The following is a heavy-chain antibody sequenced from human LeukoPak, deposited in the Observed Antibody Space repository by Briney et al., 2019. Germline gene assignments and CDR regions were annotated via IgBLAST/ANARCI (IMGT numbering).Heavy chain of an antibody. D-gene: IGHD5-24*01. J-gene: IGHJ6*03. CDR3: ARQDGRAPPYYYYYMDV. CDR1: GASISSSSYY. Sequence: SETLSLTCTVSGASISSSSYYWGWIRQPPGKGLEWIGSIYKGVSTYYNPSLRSRVTISVDTSKNQFSLKLSSVTAADTAVYYCARQDGRAPPYYYYYMDVWGKGTTITVSS. CDR2: IYKGVST. V-gene: IGHV4-39*01.